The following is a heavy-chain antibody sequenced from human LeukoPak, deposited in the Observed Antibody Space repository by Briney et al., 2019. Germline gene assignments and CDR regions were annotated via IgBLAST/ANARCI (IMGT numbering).Heavy chain of an antibody. CDR3: ARLALQEVGATQTYYLDY. Sequence: SETLSLTCTVSGGSISSSSYYWGWIRQPPGKGLEWIGSIYHSGSTYYNPSLESRVSISVDTSKIQFSLKLSSVTAADTAVYYCARLALQEVGATQTYYLDYWGQGTLVTVSS. J-gene: IGHJ4*02. D-gene: IGHD1-26*01. V-gene: IGHV4-39*07. CDR2: IYHSGST. CDR1: GGSISSSSYY.